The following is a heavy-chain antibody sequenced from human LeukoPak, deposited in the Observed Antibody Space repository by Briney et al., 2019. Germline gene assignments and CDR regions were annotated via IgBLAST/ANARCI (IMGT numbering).Heavy chain of an antibody. CDR1: GFTFSSYW. CDR3: ARGSLWQQLAHFDY. V-gene: IGHV3-74*01. J-gene: IGHJ4*02. Sequence: PGGSLRLSCAASGFTFSSYWMNWVRQAPGKGLVWVSRIASDGSSTTYADSVKGRFSISRDNAKNSLYLQMNSLRAEDTALYYCARGSLWQQLAHFDYWGQGTLVTVSS. D-gene: IGHD6-13*01. CDR2: IASDGSST.